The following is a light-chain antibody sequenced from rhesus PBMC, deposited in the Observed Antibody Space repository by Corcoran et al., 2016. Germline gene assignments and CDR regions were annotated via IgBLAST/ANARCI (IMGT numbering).Light chain of an antibody. Sequence: SSGLTQEPALSVALGHTVRMTCQGDSLKTYYASWYQQKPGQVPVLVIYGNTNRPAGMPGRFSGSWSGNTGCLTITGAQVEDEAVYYYGSWDNSGNHYIFGAGTRLTVL. V-gene: IGLV3S11*01. CDR2: GNT. CDR3: GSWDNSGNHYI. CDR1: SLKTYY. J-gene: IGLJ1*01.